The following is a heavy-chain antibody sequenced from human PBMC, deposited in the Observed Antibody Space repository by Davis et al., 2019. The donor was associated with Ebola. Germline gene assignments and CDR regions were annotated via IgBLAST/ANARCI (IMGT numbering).Heavy chain of an antibody. CDR3: ARDPVAGPFDY. V-gene: IGHV1-69*04. CDR2: IIPILGIA. CDR1: GGTFSSYA. D-gene: IGHD6-19*01. J-gene: IGHJ4*02. Sequence: AASVKVSCKASGGTFSSYAISWVRQAPGQGLEWMGRIIPILGIANYAQKLQGRVTMTTDTSTSTAYMELRSLRSDDTAVYYCARDPVAGPFDYWGQGTLVTVSS.